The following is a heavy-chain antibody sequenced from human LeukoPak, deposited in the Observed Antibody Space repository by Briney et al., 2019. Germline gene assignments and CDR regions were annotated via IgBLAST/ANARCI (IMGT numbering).Heavy chain of an antibody. CDR2: IYYSGST. CDR1: GGSISSGGYY. CDR3: ARSEGRDCSGGSCYPYYYYGMDV. V-gene: IGHV4-31*03. Sequence: PSETLSLTCTVSGGSISSGGYYWSWIRQHPGKGLEWIGYIYYSGSTYYNPSLKSRVTISVDTSKNQFSLKLSSVTAADTAVYYCARSEGRDCSGGSCYPYYYYGMDVWGQGTTVTVSS. D-gene: IGHD2-15*01. J-gene: IGHJ6*02.